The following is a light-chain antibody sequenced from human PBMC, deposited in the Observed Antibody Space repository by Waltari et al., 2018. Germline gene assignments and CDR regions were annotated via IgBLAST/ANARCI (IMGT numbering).Light chain of an antibody. V-gene: IGKV1-6*01. CDR3: LQDYNYPWT. Sequence: AIQMTQSPASLSASVGDRVTITCRASEGIRNDLGWYQQKPGKAPKLLIYAASTLQSGFPSRFSGSGSGTDFTLTISSLQPEDFASYFCLQDYNYPWTFGQGTKVEMK. CDR1: EGIRND. J-gene: IGKJ1*01. CDR2: AAS.